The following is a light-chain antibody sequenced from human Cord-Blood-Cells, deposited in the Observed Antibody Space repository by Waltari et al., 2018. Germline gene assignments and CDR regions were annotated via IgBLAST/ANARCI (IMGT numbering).Light chain of an antibody. V-gene: IGKV4-1*01. J-gene: IGKJ2*03. CDR1: QSVLYSSNNKNY. CDR2: WAS. Sequence: DIVMNQSPDSLAVSLGERATINCQSSQSVLYSSNNKNYLAWYQQKPGQPPKLLIYWASSRESGVPDRFSGSGSGTDFTLTISSLQAEDVAVYYCQQYYSTPYSFGQGTKLEIK. CDR3: QQYYSTPYS.